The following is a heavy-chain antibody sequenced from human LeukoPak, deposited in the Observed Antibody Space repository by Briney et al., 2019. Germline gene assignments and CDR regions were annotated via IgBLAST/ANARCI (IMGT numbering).Heavy chain of an antibody. CDR2: IYYSGST. Sequence: SETLSLTCTVSGGSISSYYWSWIRQPPGKGLEWIGYIYYSGSTNYNPSLKSRVTISVDTSKNQFSLKLSSVTAADTAVYYCASIDYGGNGLRDWGQGTLVTVSS. J-gene: IGHJ4*02. V-gene: IGHV4-59*01. D-gene: IGHD4-23*01. CDR1: GGSISSYY. CDR3: ASIDYGGNGLRD.